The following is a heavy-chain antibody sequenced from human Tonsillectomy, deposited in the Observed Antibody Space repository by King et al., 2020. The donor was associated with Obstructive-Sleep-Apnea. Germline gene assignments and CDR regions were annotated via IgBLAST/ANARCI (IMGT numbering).Heavy chain of an antibody. Sequence: QLVQSGGGLVQPGGSLRICCAASGFTFNTYTMNWVRQAPGKGLEWVSYINGRSTTIFYADSVKGRFTISRDNAKNSLYLHMNSLRAEDTSVYYCVRGSDLDSWGQGTLVTVSS. V-gene: IGHV3-48*04. CDR3: VRGSDLDS. J-gene: IGHJ4*02. CDR2: INGRSTTI. CDR1: GFTFNTYT.